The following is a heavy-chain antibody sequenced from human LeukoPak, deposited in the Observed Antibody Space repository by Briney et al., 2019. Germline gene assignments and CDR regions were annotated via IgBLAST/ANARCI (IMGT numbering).Heavy chain of an antibody. CDR1: GGSISSYY. J-gene: IGHJ6*03. CDR3: ARVSYGSEFYYYYYMDV. V-gene: IGHV4-59*01. Sequence: SETLSLTCTVSGGSISSYYWSWIRQPPGKGLEWIGYIYYSGSTNYNPSLKSRVTISVDTSKNQFSLKLSSVTAADAAVYYCARVSYGSEFYYYYYMDVWGKGTTVTISS. D-gene: IGHD3-10*01. CDR2: IYYSGST.